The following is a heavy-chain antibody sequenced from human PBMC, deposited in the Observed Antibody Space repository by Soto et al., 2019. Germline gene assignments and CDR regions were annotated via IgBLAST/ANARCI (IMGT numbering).Heavy chain of an antibody. CDR2: INPSGGST. D-gene: IGHD1-26*01. Sequence: GASVKVSCKASGYTFTSYYMHWVRQAPGQGLEWMGIINPSGGSTSYAQKFQGRVTMTRDTSTSTVYMELSSLRSEDTAVYYCARDSGSYYDFYYYYGMDVWGQGTTVTVSS. CDR1: GYTFTSYY. V-gene: IGHV1-46*01. CDR3: ARDSGSYYDFYYYYGMDV. J-gene: IGHJ6*02.